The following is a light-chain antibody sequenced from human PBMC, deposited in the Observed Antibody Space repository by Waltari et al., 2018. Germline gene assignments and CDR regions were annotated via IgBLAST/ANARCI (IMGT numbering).Light chain of an antibody. CDR2: GAS. CDR3: QKYNSEPLT. J-gene: IGKJ3*01. CDR1: QSVSSN. V-gene: IGKV3-15*01. Sequence: EIVMTQSPATLSVSPGERATLSCRASQSVSSNLAWYQQKPGQAPRLLIYGASTRATGIPARFSGSGSGTDFTLTISSLQSEDFALYYCQKYNSEPLTFGPGTKVDIK.